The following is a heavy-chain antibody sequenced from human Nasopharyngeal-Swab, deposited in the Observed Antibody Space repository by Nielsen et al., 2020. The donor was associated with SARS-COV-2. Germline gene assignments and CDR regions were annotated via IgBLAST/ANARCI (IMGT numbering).Heavy chain of an antibody. V-gene: IGHV3-21*01. CDR3: ARDNLDSIGYTIPLFY. CDR1: GFTFSDYT. Sequence: GGSLRLSCETSGFTFSDYTMNWVRQAPGKGLEWVSCITSTSAYIYYADSVHGLFTITRDNAKNSLYLQMNSLTAEDTAVYYCARDNLDSIGYTIPLFYWGQGMLVTVSS. D-gene: IGHD3-22*01. J-gene: IGHJ4*02. CDR2: ITSTSAYI.